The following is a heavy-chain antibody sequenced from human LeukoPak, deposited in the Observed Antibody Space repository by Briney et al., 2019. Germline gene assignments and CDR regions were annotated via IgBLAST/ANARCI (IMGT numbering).Heavy chain of an antibody. D-gene: IGHD3-10*01. V-gene: IGHV3-23*01. CDR3: ARASYGSESPGPFYYGVDV. J-gene: IGHJ6*02. Sequence: GGSLRLSCAASGFAFSNYAMSWVRQAPGKGLEWVSSITGSGVSTYHADSVKGRFTISRDNSKNTLYLQMNSLRAEDTAVYYCARASYGSESPGPFYYGVDVWGQGTTVTVSS. CDR1: GFAFSNYA. CDR2: ITGSGVST.